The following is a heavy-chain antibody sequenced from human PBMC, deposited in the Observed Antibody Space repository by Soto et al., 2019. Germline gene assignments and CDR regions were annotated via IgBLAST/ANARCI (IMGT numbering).Heavy chain of an antibody. D-gene: IGHD3-9*01. CDR2: IKVDSGYT. J-gene: IGHJ5*02. V-gene: IGHV1-18*04. CDR3: ATSYDTGFDP. CDR1: GYPFITYG. Sequence: LQLVQSAAEVKKPGASVRVSCKAYGYPFITYGISWIRQAPEQGLEWMGWIKVDSGYTNYAQKLQGRVTMTADTSSDTAFMELRSLRLDDTAVYFCATSYDTGFDPWGQGTLVSVSS.